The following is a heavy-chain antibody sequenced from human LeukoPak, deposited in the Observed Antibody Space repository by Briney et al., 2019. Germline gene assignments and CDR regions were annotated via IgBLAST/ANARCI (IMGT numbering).Heavy chain of an antibody. CDR3: TRGAVGSTPHVAFDI. V-gene: IGHV4-34*01. CDR2: INHSGST. Sequence: SETLSLTCAVYGGSFSGYYWSWIRQPPGKGLEWIGEINHSGSTNYNPSLKSRVTISVDTSKNQFSLKLSSVIAADTAVYYCTRGAVGSTPHVAFDIWGQGTMVTVSS. D-gene: IGHD1-26*01. CDR1: GGSFSGYY. J-gene: IGHJ3*02.